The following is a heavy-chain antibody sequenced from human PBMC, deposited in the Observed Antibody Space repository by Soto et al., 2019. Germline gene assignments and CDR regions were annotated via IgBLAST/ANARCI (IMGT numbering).Heavy chain of an antibody. D-gene: IGHD6-19*01. CDR2: IYTSGST. J-gene: IGHJ6*02. V-gene: IGHV4-4*07. CDR3: ASTSSSGFSRYYYYYGMDV. CDR1: GGSISSYY. Sequence: PSETLSLTCTVSGGSISSYYRSWIRQPAGKGLEWIGRIYTSGSTNYNPSLKSRVTMSVDTSKNQFSLKLSSVTAADTAVYYCASTSSSGFSRYYYYYGMDVWGQGTTVTVSS.